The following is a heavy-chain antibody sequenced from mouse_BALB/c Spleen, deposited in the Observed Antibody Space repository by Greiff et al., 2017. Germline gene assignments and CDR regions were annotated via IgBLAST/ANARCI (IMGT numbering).Heavy chain of an antibody. CDR2: ISYSGST. Sequence: EVKLVESGPGLVKPSQSLSLTCTVTGYSITSDYAWNWIRQFPGNKLEWMGYISYSGSTSYNPSLKSRISITRDTSKNQFFLQLNSVTTEDTATYYCARWDYYGSSWFAYWGQGTLVTVSA. D-gene: IGHD1-1*01. CDR1: GYSITSDYA. V-gene: IGHV3-2*02. CDR3: ARWDYYGSSWFAY. J-gene: IGHJ3*01.